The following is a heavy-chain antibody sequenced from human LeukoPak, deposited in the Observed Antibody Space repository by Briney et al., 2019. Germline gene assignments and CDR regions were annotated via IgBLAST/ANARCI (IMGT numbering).Heavy chain of an antibody. CDR1: GFTFTTYW. J-gene: IGHJ4*02. V-gene: IGHV3-7*05. D-gene: IGHD2-15*01. Sequence: GGSLRLSCAASGFTFTTYWMSWVRQAPEKGLEWVANIKQDGSEKFYVDSVKGRFTISRDNAKNSVFLQMNSLRAEDTAVYYCTRDWGSCSGVGCQQRFDYWGQGTLVTVSS. CDR3: TRDWGSCSGVGCQQRFDY. CDR2: IKQDGSEK.